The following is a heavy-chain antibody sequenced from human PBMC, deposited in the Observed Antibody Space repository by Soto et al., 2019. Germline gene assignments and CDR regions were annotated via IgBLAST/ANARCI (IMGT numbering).Heavy chain of an antibody. CDR1: GFTFTSYA. CDR3: ARDRADNDYDDYYYGMDV. D-gene: IGHD4-17*01. J-gene: IGHJ6*02. V-gene: IGHV3-23*01. Sequence: GGSLRLSCAASGFTFTSYAMIWVRQAPGKGLEWVSAISISGSDTYYADSVKGRFTISRDNSRNTLYLQMNSLRAEDTAVYYCARDRADNDYDDYYYGMDVWGQGTTVTVSS. CDR2: ISISGSDT.